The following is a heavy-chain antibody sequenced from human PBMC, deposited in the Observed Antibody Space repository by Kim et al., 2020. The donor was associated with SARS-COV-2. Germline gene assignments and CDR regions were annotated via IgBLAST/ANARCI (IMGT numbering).Heavy chain of an antibody. V-gene: IGHV3-11*04. D-gene: IGHD6-19*01. CDR3: ARDRGSGWYGYFDY. Sequence: AAPVKGLFTISRDNAKTTLYLQRNGLRAEDTAVYYCARDRGSGWYGYFDYWGQGTLVTVSS. J-gene: IGHJ4*02.